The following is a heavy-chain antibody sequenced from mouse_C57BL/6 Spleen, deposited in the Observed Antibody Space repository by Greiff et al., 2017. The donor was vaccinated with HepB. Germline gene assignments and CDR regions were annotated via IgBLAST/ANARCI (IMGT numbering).Heavy chain of an antibody. J-gene: IGHJ4*01. V-gene: IGHV1-42*01. CDR1: GYSFTGYY. Sequence: EVQLQQSGPELVKPGASVKISCKASGYSFTGYYMNWVKQSPEKSLEWIGEINPSTGGTAYNQKFKAKATLTVDKSSSTAYMQLKSLTSEASAVYYCARRDYYGSSPYDAMDYWGQGTSVTVSS. D-gene: IGHD1-1*01. CDR3: ARRDYYGSSPYDAMDY. CDR2: INPSTGGT.